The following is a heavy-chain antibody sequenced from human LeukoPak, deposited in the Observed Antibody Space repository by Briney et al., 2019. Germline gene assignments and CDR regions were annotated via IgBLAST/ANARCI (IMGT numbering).Heavy chain of an antibody. D-gene: IGHD6-19*01. CDR1: GFTFDDYA. Sequence: PGRSLRLSCAASGFTFDDYAMHWVRQAPGKGLEWVSGISWNSGSIGYADSVKGRFTISRDNAKNSLYLQMNSLRAEDMALYYCAKERSSGWYYFDYWGQGTLVTVSS. CDR3: AKERSSGWYYFDY. CDR2: ISWNSGSI. V-gene: IGHV3-9*03. J-gene: IGHJ4*02.